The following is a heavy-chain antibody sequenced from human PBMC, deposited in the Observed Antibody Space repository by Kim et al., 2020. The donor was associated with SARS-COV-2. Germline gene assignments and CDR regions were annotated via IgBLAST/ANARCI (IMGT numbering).Heavy chain of an antibody. Sequence: DSVKDRFTISRDNVHTFCDLQMTSLRAEDTAVYYCARTVAGRIDAFDVWGQGTMVTVSS. CDR3: ARTVAGRIDAFDV. J-gene: IGHJ3*01. D-gene: IGHD6-19*01. V-gene: IGHV3-7*03.